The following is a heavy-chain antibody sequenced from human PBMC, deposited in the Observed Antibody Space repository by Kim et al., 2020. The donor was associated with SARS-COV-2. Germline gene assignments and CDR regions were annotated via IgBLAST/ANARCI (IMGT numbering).Heavy chain of an antibody. D-gene: IGHD3-22*01. J-gene: IGHJ4*02. V-gene: IGHV1-3*01. Sequence: TKCSPNFPGRVTITKDTSATTAYMELSSLRSEDTAMYYCARDRGPWLLPYWGQGTLVTVSS. CDR3: ARDRGPWLLPY. CDR2: T.